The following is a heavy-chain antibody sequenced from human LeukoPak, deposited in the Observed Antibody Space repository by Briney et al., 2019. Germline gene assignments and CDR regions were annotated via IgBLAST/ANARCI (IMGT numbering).Heavy chain of an antibody. D-gene: IGHD3-22*01. J-gene: IGHJ4*02. CDR1: GFSFSSSS. Sequence: SVRVSCKASGFSFSSSSMQWVRQARGQRLEWIGWLAVGSGNTNYAQKFQGRVTITRDMSTSTAYMELSSLRSEDTALYYCAAVFGSGYYYYFDYWGQGSLVTVSS. V-gene: IGHV1-58*02. CDR2: LAVGSGNT. CDR3: AAVFGSGYYYYFDY.